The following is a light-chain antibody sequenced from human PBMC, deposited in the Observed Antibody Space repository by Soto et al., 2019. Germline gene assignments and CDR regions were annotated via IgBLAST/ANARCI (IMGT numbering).Light chain of an antibody. Sequence: DIQMTQSPSTLSASVGDRVTITFRASQSISSWLAWYQQKPGRAPKVLIFDASSLESGVPSRFSGSGSATEFTLTISSLQPDDSATYYCQQYTTYPWTFGQGTKVDIK. CDR3: QQYTTYPWT. V-gene: IGKV1-5*01. CDR2: DAS. J-gene: IGKJ1*01. CDR1: QSISSW.